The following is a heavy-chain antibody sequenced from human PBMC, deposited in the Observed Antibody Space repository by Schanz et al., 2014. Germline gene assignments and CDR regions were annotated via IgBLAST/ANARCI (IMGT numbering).Heavy chain of an antibody. Sequence: EVQLLESGGGLVQPGGSLRLSCAASGFSVGNKYMNWVHQAPGKGLEWVSTIGTSGGTNYAESVKGRFTISRDNTKNTLELQMNSLRAEDTAVYFCAKIERNEDWGQGTLVTVSA. V-gene: IGHV3-23*01. CDR2: IGTSGGT. D-gene: IGHD1-1*01. CDR1: GFSVGNKY. J-gene: IGHJ4*02. CDR3: AKIERNED.